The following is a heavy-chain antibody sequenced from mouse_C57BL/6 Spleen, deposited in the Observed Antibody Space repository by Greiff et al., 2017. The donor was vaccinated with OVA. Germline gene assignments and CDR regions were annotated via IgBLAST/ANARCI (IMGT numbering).Heavy chain of an antibody. V-gene: IGHV1-55*01. J-gene: IGHJ3*01. CDR1: GYTFTSYW. D-gene: IGHD1-1*01. Sequence: QVQLQQPGAELVKPGASVKMSCKASGYTFTSYWITWVTQRPGQGLEWIGDIYPGSGSTNYNEKFKSKATLTVDPSSSTAYMQLSSLTSEYSAVYYCARSGVNGSSLGGFAYWGQGTLVTVSA. CDR3: ARSGVNGSSLGGFAY. CDR2: IYPGSGST.